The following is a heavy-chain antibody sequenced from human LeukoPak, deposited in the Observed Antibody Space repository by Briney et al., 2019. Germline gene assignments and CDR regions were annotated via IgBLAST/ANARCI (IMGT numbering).Heavy chain of an antibody. Sequence: ASVKVSCKASGYTFPSYFMHWVRQAPGQGLEWMGIISSTGGSTTYAQKSQGRVTMTRDTSTSTVYMELSSLRSDDTAVYYCARTAARRFDYWGQGTLVTVSS. D-gene: IGHD6-6*01. J-gene: IGHJ4*02. V-gene: IGHV1-46*01. CDR1: GYTFPSYF. CDR3: ARTAARRFDY. CDR2: ISSTGGST.